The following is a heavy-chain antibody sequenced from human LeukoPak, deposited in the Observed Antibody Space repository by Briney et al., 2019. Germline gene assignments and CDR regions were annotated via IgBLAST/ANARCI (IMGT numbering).Heavy chain of an antibody. Sequence: ASVKVSCKASGYTFTSYDINWVRQATGQGLEWMGWMNPNSGNTGYAQKFQGRVTMTRNTSISTAYMKLSSLRSEDTAVYYCARTYYYGSGSYYRELYYFDYWGQGTLVTVSS. J-gene: IGHJ4*02. CDR2: MNPNSGNT. V-gene: IGHV1-8*01. D-gene: IGHD3-10*01. CDR1: GYTFTSYD. CDR3: ARTYYYGSGSYYRELYYFDY.